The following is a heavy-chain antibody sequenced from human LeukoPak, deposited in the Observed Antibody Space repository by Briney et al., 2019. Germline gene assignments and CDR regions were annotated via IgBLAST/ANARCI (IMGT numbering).Heavy chain of an antibody. Sequence: GGSLRLSCAASGFTCSDYYMSWIRQAPGKGLQWISYISSSGATAYYADSVKGRFAISRDNTKNSLYLQMNSLRAEDTAVYYCAELGMTIIVGVWGKGTTVTISS. V-gene: IGHV3-11*04. J-gene: IGHJ6*04. CDR2: ISSSGATA. CDR3: AELGMTIIVGV. CDR1: GFTCSDYY. D-gene: IGHD2-21*01.